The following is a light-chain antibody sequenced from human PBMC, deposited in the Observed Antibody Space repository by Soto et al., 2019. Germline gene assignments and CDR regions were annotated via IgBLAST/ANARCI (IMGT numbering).Light chain of an antibody. V-gene: IGKV3-15*01. Sequence: EVVLTQSPATLSVSPVERATLSCRASQTVSRSLAWYQQKPGQAPRLLIYGASTRATGIPGRFSGSGSGTDFTLTISSLQSEDFASYYCQQYNSYPITFGQGTKVDIK. CDR3: QQYNSYPIT. J-gene: IGKJ1*01. CDR1: QTVSRS. CDR2: GAS.